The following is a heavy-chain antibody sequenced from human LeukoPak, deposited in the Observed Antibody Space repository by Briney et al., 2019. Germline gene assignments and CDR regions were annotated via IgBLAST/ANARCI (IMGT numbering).Heavy chain of an antibody. J-gene: IGHJ4*02. V-gene: IGHV4-4*07. CDR1: GGSIGNYY. CDR2: FHSSGSF. Sequence: SETLSLTCTVSGGSIGNYYWNWIRQPAGKGQEWIGRFHSSGSFNYTPSLKSRVTMSVDTSKNQFSLKLTSVTAADTAVYYCARGKVVAGTPGQNSWDNWGQGILVTVSS. CDR3: ARGKVVAGTPGQNSWDN. D-gene: IGHD6-19*01.